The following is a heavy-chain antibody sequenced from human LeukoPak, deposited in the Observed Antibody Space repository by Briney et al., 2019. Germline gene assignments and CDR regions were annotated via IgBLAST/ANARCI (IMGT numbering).Heavy chain of an antibody. D-gene: IGHD1-14*01. V-gene: IGHV3-66*01. CDR2: IYSGGST. CDR1: EFSVGSNY. Sequence: GGSLRLSCAASEFSVGSNYMTWVRQAPGKGLEWVSLIYSGGSTYYADSVKGRFTISRDNSKNTLYLQMGSLRAEDMAVYYCARSPGSTYYFDYWGQGTLVTVSS. CDR3: ARSPGSTYYFDY. J-gene: IGHJ4*02.